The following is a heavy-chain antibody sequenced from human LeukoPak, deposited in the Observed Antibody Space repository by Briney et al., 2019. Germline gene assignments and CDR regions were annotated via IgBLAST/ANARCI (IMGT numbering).Heavy chain of an antibody. Sequence: GGSLRLSCAASGFTFSNAWMSWVRQAPGKGLEWVGRIKSKTDGGTTDYAAPVKGRFTISRDDSKNALYLQLNSLKTEDTAVYYCTTDSNDYGDDYWGQGTLVTVSS. J-gene: IGHJ4*02. V-gene: IGHV3-15*01. CDR3: TTDSNDYGDDY. D-gene: IGHD4-17*01. CDR2: IKSKTDGGTT. CDR1: GFTFSNAW.